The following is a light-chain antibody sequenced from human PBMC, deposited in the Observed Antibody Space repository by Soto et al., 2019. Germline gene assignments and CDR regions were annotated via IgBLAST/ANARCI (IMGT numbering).Light chain of an antibody. J-gene: IGKJ1*01. CDR3: QKYDTSPWT. CDR1: QSVSSTY. CDR2: GAS. V-gene: IGKV3-20*01. Sequence: EIVLTQSPGTLSLSPGDRVTLSCRASQSVSSTYLAWNQQTPGQAPRLLIYGASSRATGIPDRFSGSGSGTDFTLTISRLEPEDFAVYYCQKYDTSPWTFGQGTKVEIK.